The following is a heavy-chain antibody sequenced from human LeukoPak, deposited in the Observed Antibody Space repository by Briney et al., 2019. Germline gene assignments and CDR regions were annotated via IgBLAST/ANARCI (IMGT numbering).Heavy chain of an antibody. CDR2: INPDSGDT. Sequence: ASVKVSRKASGYTFTGYHMHWVRQAPGQGLEWMGRINPDSGDTNYAQKFQGRVTMTRDTSISTAYMELSRLRSDDTAVYYCARDYCSSTSCLFDYWGQGTLVTVSS. D-gene: IGHD2-2*01. CDR3: ARDYCSSTSCLFDY. J-gene: IGHJ4*02. V-gene: IGHV1-2*06. CDR1: GYTFTGYH.